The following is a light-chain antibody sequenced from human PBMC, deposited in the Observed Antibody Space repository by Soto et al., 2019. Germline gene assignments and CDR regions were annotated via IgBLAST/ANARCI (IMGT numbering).Light chain of an antibody. CDR3: SSYTTCSTLV. V-gene: IGLV2-14*01. CDR1: SSDVGGYNY. J-gene: IGLJ3*02. CDR2: DVN. Sequence: QSALTQPASVSGSPGQAITISCTGTSSDVGGYNYVYWYQQHPGKAPKVMIYDVNNRPSGVSNRFSGSTSGNTASLTISGLQAEDEAEYYCSSYTTCSTLVFGGGTKLTVL.